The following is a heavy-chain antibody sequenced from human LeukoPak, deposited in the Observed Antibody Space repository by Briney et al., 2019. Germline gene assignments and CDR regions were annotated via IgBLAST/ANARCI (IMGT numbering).Heavy chain of an antibody. Sequence: PGGSLRLSCAASGFPFSRYWMHWVRQAPGKGLVWVSRINTYGSTTTYADSVKGRFTISRDNAKNTLYLQMNSLRAEDTAVYYCARDLTGADDYWGQGILVTVSS. J-gene: IGHJ4*02. CDR1: GFPFSRYW. CDR2: INTYGSTT. D-gene: IGHD1-26*01. CDR3: ARDLTGADDY. V-gene: IGHV3-74*03.